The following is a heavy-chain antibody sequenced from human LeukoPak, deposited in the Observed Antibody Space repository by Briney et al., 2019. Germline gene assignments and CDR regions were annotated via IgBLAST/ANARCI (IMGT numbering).Heavy chain of an antibody. J-gene: IGHJ5*02. CDR3: AREIPRYCSSTSCYYRFDP. CDR1: GGSISSYY. V-gene: IGHV4-4*07. CDR2: IYTSGST. Sequence: PSETLSLTCTVSGGSISSYYWSWTRQPAGKGLEWIGRIYTSGSTNYNPSLKSRVTMSVDTSKNQFSLKLSSVTAADTAVYYCAREIPRYCSSTSCYYRFDPWGQGTLVTVSS. D-gene: IGHD2-2*01.